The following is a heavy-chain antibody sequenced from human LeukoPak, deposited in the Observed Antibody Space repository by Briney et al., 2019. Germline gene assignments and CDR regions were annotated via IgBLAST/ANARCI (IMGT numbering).Heavy chain of an antibody. CDR3: ARHVYSSSPFDY. CDR1: GGSVNSNS. D-gene: IGHD6-13*01. CDR2: IYYSGST. Sequence: PSETLSLTCTVSGGSVNSNSWSWIRQPPGEGLEWIGYIYYSGSTNYNPSLRSRVTISVDTSQNQFSLKLSSVATADTAIYYCARHVYSSSPFDYWGQGTLVTVSS. V-gene: IGHV4-59*08. J-gene: IGHJ4*02.